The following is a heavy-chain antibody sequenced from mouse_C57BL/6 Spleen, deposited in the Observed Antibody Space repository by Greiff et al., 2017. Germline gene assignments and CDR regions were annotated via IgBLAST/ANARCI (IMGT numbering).Heavy chain of an antibody. Sequence: QVQLKESGPGLVQPSQSLSITCTVSGFSLTSYGVHWVRQSPGKGLEWLGVIWSGGSTDYNAAFISRLSISKDNSKSQVVFKMNSLQADDTAIYYFARDYGGYAMDYWGQGTSVTVSS. D-gene: IGHD1-1*01. CDR1: GFSLTSYG. CDR3: ARDYGGYAMDY. V-gene: IGHV2-2*01. CDR2: IWSGGST. J-gene: IGHJ4*01.